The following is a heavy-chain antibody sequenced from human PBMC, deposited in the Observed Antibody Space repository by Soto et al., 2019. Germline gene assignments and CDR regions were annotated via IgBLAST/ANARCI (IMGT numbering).Heavy chain of an antibody. V-gene: IGHV2-5*01. D-gene: IGHD3-10*01. Sequence: SGPTLVNPTQTLTLTCTFSGFSLSTSGVGVGWIRQPPGKALEWLALIYWNDDKRYSPSLKSKLTITKDTSKNQVVLTMTNMDPVDIVTYYCANSVGYYVSGSYLVYFYFWGQ. CDR1: GFSLSTSGVG. J-gene: IGHJ4*02. CDR3: ANSVGYYVSGSYLVYFYF. CDR2: IYWNDDK.